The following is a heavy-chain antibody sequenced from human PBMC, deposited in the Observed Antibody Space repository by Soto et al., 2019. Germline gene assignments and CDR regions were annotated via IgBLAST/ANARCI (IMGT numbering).Heavy chain of an antibody. CDR1: SGSISSSNW. D-gene: IGHD6-19*01. CDR2: IYHSGST. CDR3: ARVGGAVALDY. J-gene: IGHJ4*02. Sequence: QVQLQESGPGLVKPSGTLSLTCAVSSGSISSSNWWSWVRQPPGKGLEWIGEIYHSGSTNYNPSLKSRVTISVYKSKNQFSLKLRSVTAADAAVYYCARVGGAVALDYWGQGTLVTVSS. V-gene: IGHV4-4*02.